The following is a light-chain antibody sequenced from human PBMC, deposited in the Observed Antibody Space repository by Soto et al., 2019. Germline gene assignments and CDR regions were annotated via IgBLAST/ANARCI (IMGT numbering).Light chain of an antibody. CDR1: SSNIGSNY. V-gene: IGLV1-47*01. CDR2: RNN. J-gene: IGLJ7*01. CDR3: APWDDSLSGPV. Sequence: QLVLTQPPSASGTPGQRVTISCSGSSSNIGSNYVYWYQQLPGTAPKLLIFRNNQRPSGVPDRFSGSKSGTSASLAISGLRSEYEADYYCAPWDDSLSGPVFGGGTQLTVL.